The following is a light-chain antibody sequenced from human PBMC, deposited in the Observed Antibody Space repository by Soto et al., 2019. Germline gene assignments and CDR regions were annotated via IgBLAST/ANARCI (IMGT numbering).Light chain of an antibody. CDR2: AAS. Sequence: AIRMTQSPSSFSASTGDRVTITCRASQGISSWLAWYQQKPGKAPKLLIYAASTLQSGVPSRFSGSGSGTDFTLTISSLQSEDFATYYCQHYYSYPRTFGQGTKV. J-gene: IGKJ1*01. V-gene: IGKV1-8*01. CDR3: QHYYSYPRT. CDR1: QGISSW.